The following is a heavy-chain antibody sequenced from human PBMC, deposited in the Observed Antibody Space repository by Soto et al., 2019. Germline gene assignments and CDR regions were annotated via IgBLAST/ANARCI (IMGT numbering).Heavy chain of an antibody. CDR1: GYTFTSYA. D-gene: IGHD1-26*01. Sequence: QVQLVQSGAEVKKPGASVKVSCKASGYTFTSYAMHWVRQAPGQRLEWMGWINAGNGNTKYSQKFQGRVTITRDTSASTAYMELSSLRSEDTAVYYCARDGFLWELPYNWFDPWGQGTLVTVSS. V-gene: IGHV1-3*01. CDR2: INAGNGNT. J-gene: IGHJ5*02. CDR3: ARDGFLWELPYNWFDP.